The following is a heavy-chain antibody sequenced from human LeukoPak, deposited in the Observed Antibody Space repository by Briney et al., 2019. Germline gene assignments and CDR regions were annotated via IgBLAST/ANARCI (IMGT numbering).Heavy chain of an antibody. CDR1: GFTFSSYG. D-gene: IGHD6-13*01. V-gene: IGHV3-30*02. CDR3: AKTPYSLDYFDY. J-gene: IGHJ4*02. Sequence: GGSLRLSCAASGFTFSSYGMHWVRQAPGKGLEWGAFIRYDGSNKYYADSVKGRFTTSIDNSKNTLYLQMNSLRAEDTAVYYCAKTPYSLDYFDYWGQGTLVTVSS. CDR2: IRYDGSNK.